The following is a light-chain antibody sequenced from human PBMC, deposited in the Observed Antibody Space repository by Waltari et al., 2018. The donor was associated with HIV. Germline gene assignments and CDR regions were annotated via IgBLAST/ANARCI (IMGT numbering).Light chain of an antibody. V-gene: IGKV1D-16*01. CDR3: QQYNRFPAT. CDR1: EDVNIW. J-gene: IGKJ4*01. Sequence: DIQLTQSPSSVPASIGDRVTITCRAAEDVNIWLAWYHQRPGEAPRSLSYAAFTLQGGVPSRFSGSGFGTHFTLTIDNMQPEDFGTYYCQQYNRFPATFGGGTTVDI. CDR2: AAF.